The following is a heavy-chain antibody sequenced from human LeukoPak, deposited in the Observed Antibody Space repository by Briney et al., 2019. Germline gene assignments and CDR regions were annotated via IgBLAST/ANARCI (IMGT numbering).Heavy chain of an antibody. CDR3: ARIRCGQTQHRCYNY. V-gene: IGHV4-34*10. J-gene: IGHJ4*02. CDR1: GVSITGYY. D-gene: IGHD3-16*02. CDR2: IDPSGYT. Sequence: PSETLSLTCGVRGVSITGYYWSWIRQSPREALEWIGEIDPSGYTIYNPSLKGRVTMSVDTAKKQLSLSLTSLTAADTAIYYCARIRCGQTQHRCYNYWGRGALVTVSS.